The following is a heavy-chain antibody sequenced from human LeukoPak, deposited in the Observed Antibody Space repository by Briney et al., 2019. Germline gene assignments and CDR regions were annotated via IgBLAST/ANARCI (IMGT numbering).Heavy chain of an antibody. J-gene: IGHJ6*03. CDR2: IYYSGST. Sequence: SETLSLTCTVSGGSISSSRYYWGWIRQPPGKGLEWIGSIYYSGSTYYNPSLKSRVTISVDTSKNQFSLKLSSVTAADTAVYYCARGPGGSPYYYYYMDVWGKGTTVTVSS. D-gene: IGHD3-16*01. CDR1: GGSISSSRYY. V-gene: IGHV4-39*07. CDR3: ARGPGGSPYYYYYMDV.